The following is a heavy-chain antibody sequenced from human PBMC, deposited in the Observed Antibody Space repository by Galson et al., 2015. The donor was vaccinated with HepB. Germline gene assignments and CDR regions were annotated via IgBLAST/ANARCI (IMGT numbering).Heavy chain of an antibody. CDR3: ARSIVGATTGWFDP. D-gene: IGHD1-26*01. CDR1: GGSISSGGYY. CDR2: IYNSGST. Sequence: LSLTCTVSGGSISSGGYYWSWIRQHPGKGLEYIGYIYNSGSTYYNPSLKSRLTISVDTSKNQFSLKLSSVTAADTAVYYCARSIVGATTGWFDPWGQGTLVTVSS. J-gene: IGHJ5*02. V-gene: IGHV4-31*03.